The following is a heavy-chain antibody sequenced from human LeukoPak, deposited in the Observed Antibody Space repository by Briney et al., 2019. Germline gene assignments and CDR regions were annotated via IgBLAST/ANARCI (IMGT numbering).Heavy chain of an antibody. CDR3: ARTAAAAGYYYYYGMDV. CDR2: ISSSSSYI. CDR1: GFTFSSYS. Sequence: GGSLRLSCAASGFTFSSYSMNWVRQAPGKGLEWVSSISSSSSYIYYADSVKGRFTISRDNAKNSLYLQMNSLRAEDTAVYYCARTAAAAGYYYYYGMDVWGKGTTVTVSS. D-gene: IGHD6-13*01. J-gene: IGHJ6*04. V-gene: IGHV3-21*04.